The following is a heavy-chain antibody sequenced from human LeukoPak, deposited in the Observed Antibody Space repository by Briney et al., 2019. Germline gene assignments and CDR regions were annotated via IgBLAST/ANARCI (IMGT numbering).Heavy chain of an antibody. CDR1: GYTFTSYD. Sequence: ASVKVSCKASGYTFTSYDINWVRQATGQGLEWMGWMNPNRGNTGYAQKFQGRVTMTRNTSISTAYMELSSLRSEDTAVYYCARDGDYGPFTDYWGQGTLVTVSS. CDR2: MNPNRGNT. V-gene: IGHV1-8*01. D-gene: IGHD4-17*01. J-gene: IGHJ4*02. CDR3: ARDGDYGPFTDY.